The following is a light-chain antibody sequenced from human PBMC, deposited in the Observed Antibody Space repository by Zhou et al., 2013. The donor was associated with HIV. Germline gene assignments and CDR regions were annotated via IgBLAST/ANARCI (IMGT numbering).Light chain of an antibody. CDR1: QSISKY. CDR2: AAS. V-gene: IGKV1-39*01. J-gene: IGKJ4*01. Sequence: DIQMTQSPSSLSASVGDRVTITCRASQSISKYLNWYQQKPGKAPRLLIYAASTLQSGVPSRFSGSGSGTDFTLTISSLQPEDFATYYCQQSYSTLPGLTFGGGTKVEIK. CDR3: QQSYSTLPGLT.